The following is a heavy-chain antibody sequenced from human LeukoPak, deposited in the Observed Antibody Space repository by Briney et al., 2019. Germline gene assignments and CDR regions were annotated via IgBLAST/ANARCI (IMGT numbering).Heavy chain of an antibody. J-gene: IGHJ4*02. D-gene: IGHD1-7*01. V-gene: IGHV1-46*01. CDR2: INPSGEFT. CDR3: ARDLGSGQIGTTPGGLDY. Sequence: ASVKVSCKASGYTFTSYYIHWVRQAPGQGLEWMGPINPSGEFTTYAQKFQGRVTMTRDMSTSTVYMELSSLRSEDTAVYYCARDLGSGQIGTTPGGLDYWGQGTLVTVSS. CDR1: GYTFTSYY.